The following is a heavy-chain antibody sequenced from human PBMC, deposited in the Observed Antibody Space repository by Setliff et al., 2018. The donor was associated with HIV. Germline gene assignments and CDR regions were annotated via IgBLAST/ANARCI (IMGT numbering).Heavy chain of an antibody. CDR2: ISSSSSTI. CDR1: GFTFSSYS. Sequence: PGGSLRLSCAASGFTFSSYSMNWVRQAPGKGLEWVSYISSSSSTIYYADPVKGRFTISRDNAKNSLYLQMNSLRAEDTAVYYCARARGGCGSTSCPEAYYYYYMDVWGKGTSVTVSS. V-gene: IGHV3-48*01. CDR3: ARARGGCGSTSCPEAYYYYYMDV. D-gene: IGHD2-2*01. J-gene: IGHJ6*03.